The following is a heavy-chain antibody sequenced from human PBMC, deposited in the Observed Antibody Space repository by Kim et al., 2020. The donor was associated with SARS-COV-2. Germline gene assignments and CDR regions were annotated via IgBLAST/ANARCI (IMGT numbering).Heavy chain of an antibody. CDR1: GFTFSTYA. V-gene: IGHV3-23*01. CDR2: ISDSGRYT. Sequence: GGYLRLSCAASGFTFSTYAMTWVRQAPGKGLEWVSSISDSGRYTYYADSVKGRFTISRDNSKNTVFLHMNTLGAEDTAKYFCAKGRTVTDPHWFFDLWGRGTLVTVSS. D-gene: IGHD4-17*01. J-gene: IGHJ2*01. CDR3: AKGRTVTDPHWFFDL.